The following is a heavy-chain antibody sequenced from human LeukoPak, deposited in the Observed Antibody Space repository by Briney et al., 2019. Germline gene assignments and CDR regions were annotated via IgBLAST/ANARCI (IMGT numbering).Heavy chain of an antibody. D-gene: IGHD2-2*02. CDR2: VIPVFGTT. Sequence: ASVKVSCKGSGGTFSSYAFTWVRQAPGPGLEWMGGVIPVFGTTNYAQKFQGRVTISTDESTGTTSMELNSLRSEDTAVYYCARGPRGVATAIRGFFYYYFYMDVWGKGTTVTVSS. V-gene: IGHV1-69*05. J-gene: IGHJ6*03. CDR1: GGTFSSYA. CDR3: ARGPRGVATAIRGFFYYYFYMDV.